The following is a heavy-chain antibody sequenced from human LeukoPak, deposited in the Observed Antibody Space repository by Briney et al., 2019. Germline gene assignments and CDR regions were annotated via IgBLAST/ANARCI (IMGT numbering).Heavy chain of an antibody. J-gene: IGHJ4*02. CDR2: INPNSGGT. D-gene: IGHD5-12*01. CDR1: GYTFTGYY. Sequence: ASVKVSCKASGYTFTGYYMHWVRQAPGQGLEWMGWINPNSGGTNYAQKFQGRVTMTRDTSISTAYMELSRLRSDDTAVYYCARAVATKQFYYFDYWGQGTLVTVSS. CDR3: ARAVATKQFYYFDY. V-gene: IGHV1-2*02.